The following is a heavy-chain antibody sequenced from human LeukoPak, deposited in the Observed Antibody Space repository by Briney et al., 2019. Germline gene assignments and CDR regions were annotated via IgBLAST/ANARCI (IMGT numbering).Heavy chain of an antibody. D-gene: IGHD6-19*01. V-gene: IGHV4-59*01. J-gene: IGHJ4*02. CDR1: GGSISSYY. CDR3: ARDRGYSSGVDY. CDR2: IYYSGST. Sequence: SETLSFTCTVSGGSISSYYWSWIRQPPGKGLEWIGYIYYSGSTNYNPSLKSRVTISVDTSKNQFSLKLSSVTAADTAVYYCARDRGYSSGVDYWGQGTLVTVSS.